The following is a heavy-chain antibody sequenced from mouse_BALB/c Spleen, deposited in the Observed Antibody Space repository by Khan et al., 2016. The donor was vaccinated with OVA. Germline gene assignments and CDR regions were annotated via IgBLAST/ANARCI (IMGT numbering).Heavy chain of an antibody. J-gene: IGHJ2*01. CDR2: IYPGTDNT. CDR1: GYIFTSYW. D-gene: IGHD3-2*02. V-gene: IGHV1-76*01. Sequence: QIQLVQSGAELVRPGASVKLSCKTSGYIFTSYWIHWVKQRSGQGLEWIARIYPGTDNTYYNEKLKDKATLTADKSSSTAYMQLTSLKSEDSAVCFCAREEALYYFDYWGQGTTLTVSS. CDR3: AREEALYYFDY.